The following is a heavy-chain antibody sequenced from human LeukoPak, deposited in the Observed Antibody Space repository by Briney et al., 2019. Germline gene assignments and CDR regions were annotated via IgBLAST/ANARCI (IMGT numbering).Heavy chain of an antibody. D-gene: IGHD3-3*01. CDR2: IYYSGST. CDR1: GGSISSGGYY. V-gene: IGHV4-31*03. CDR3: ARDLTNYDFWSGYSTADAFDI. J-gene: IGHJ3*02. Sequence: SETLSLTCTVSGGSISSGGYYWSWIRQHPGKGLQWIGYIYYSGSTYYNPSLKSRVTISVDTSKNQFSLKLSSVTAADTAVYYCARDLTNYDFWSGYSTADAFDIWGQGTMVTVPS.